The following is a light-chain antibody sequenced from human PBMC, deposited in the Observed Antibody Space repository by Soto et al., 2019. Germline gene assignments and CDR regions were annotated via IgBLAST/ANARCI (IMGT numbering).Light chain of an antibody. Sequence: EIVLTQSPATLSLSPVERATLSCRASQSVSSYLAWYQQKPGQAPRLLIYDASNRATGIPARFSGSGSGTDFTLPISSLEPEDFAIYYCQQRSNWPPVTFGGGTKVEIK. V-gene: IGKV3-11*01. CDR2: DAS. CDR3: QQRSNWPPVT. CDR1: QSVSSY. J-gene: IGKJ4*01.